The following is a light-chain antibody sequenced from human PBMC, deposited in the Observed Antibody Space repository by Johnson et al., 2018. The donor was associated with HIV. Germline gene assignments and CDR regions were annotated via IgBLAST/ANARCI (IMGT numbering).Light chain of an antibody. V-gene: IGLV1-51*01. CDR3: RMCDSGLSAYV. CDR2: EIY. CDR1: SSNIGYNY. J-gene: IGLJ1*01. Sequence: QSVLTQPPSVSAAPGQKVTISCSGSSSNIGYNYVSWYQQVPGTAPKLLIYEIYKRPSGIPDRFSVPPSGTSATLAISGLQTGDEAYYYCRMCDSGLSAYVFGTGTKVTAL.